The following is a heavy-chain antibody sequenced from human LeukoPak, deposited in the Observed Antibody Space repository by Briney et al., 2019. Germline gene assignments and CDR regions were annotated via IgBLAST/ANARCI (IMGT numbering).Heavy chain of an antibody. J-gene: IGHJ6*03. D-gene: IGHD6-13*01. CDR1: GGSFSSYY. V-gene: IGHV4-59*01. Sequence: SETLSLTCTVSGGSFSSYYWSWIRQPPGKGLEWFGYISYSGTTNYNPSLKSRVTISVDASKNQFSLELSSVTAADTAVYFCARGRVSSSSWYSTYYYYFYMDVWGKGTTVTVSS. CDR3: ARGRVSSSSWYSTYYYYFYMDV. CDR2: ISYSGTT.